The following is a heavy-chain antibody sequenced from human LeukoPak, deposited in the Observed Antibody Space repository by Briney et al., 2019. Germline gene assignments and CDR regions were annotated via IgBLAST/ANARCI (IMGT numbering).Heavy chain of an antibody. J-gene: IGHJ4*02. CDR2: ISGYNGNT. Sequence: GASVKVSCKASGYTFTAYYMHWVRQAPGQGLEWMGWISGYNGNTNYAQKLQGRVIMTTDTSTSTAYMELRSLRADDTAMYYCARVAPNRRYCSGGSCLSYFDYWGQGTLVTVSS. CDR3: ARVAPNRRYCSGGSCLSYFDY. CDR1: GYTFTAYY. D-gene: IGHD2-15*01. V-gene: IGHV1-18*04.